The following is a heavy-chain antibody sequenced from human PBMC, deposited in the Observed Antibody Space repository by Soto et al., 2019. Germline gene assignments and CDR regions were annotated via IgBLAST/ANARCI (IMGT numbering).Heavy chain of an antibody. J-gene: IGHJ4*02. CDR3: ARGSSGWYAVFDY. CDR2: IYYSGST. Sequence: QVQLQESGPGLVKPSETLSLTCTVSGGSISSYYWSWIRQPPGKGLEWIGYIYYSGSTNYNPSLESRLTISVDTSKNQVALKLSSVTAADTAVYYCARGSSGWYAVFDYWGQGTLVTVSS. V-gene: IGHV4-59*01. CDR1: GGSISSYY. D-gene: IGHD6-19*01.